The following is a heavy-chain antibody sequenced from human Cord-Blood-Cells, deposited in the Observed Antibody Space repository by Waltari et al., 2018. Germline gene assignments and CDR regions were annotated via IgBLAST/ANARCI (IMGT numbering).Heavy chain of an antibody. Sequence: QVQLQESGPGLVKPSETLSLTCTVSGGSISSYYWSWIRQPPGKGPEWIGYVYYSGSTNYNPSLKSRVTISVDTSKNQFSLKLSSVTAADTAVYYCAREVWGYNMVRGVIITHNWFDPWGQGTLVTVSS. CDR2: VYYSGST. J-gene: IGHJ5*02. CDR3: AREVWGYNMVRGVIITHNWFDP. V-gene: IGHV4-59*01. CDR1: GGSISSYY. D-gene: IGHD3-10*01.